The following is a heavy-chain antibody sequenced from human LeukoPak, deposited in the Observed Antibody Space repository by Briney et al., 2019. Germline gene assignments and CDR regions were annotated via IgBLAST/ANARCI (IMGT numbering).Heavy chain of an antibody. CDR3: ARTPYYDFWSGYYTPAFDY. CDR2: ISGSGGGT. V-gene: IGHV3-23*01. D-gene: IGHD3-3*01. J-gene: IGHJ4*02. Sequence: GRSLRLSCAASGFTFSSYGMHWVRQAPGKGLEWVSAISGSGGGTYYADSVKGRFTISRDNSKNTLYLQMNSLRAEDTAVYYCARTPYYDFWSGYYTPAFDYWGQGTLVTVSS. CDR1: GFTFSSYG.